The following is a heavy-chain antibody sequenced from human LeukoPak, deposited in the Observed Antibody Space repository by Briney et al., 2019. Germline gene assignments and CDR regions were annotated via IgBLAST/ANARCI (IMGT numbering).Heavy chain of an antibody. J-gene: IGHJ4*02. D-gene: IGHD4-23*01. CDR1: GGSFSGYY. CDR2: INHSGST. V-gene: IGHV4-34*01. Sequence: PSETLSLTCAVYGGSFSGYYWSWIHQPPGKGLEWIGEINHSGSTNYNPSLKSRVTISVDTSKNQFSLKLSSVTAADTAVYYCARDVVTPSDYWGQGTLVTVSS. CDR3: ARDVVTPSDY.